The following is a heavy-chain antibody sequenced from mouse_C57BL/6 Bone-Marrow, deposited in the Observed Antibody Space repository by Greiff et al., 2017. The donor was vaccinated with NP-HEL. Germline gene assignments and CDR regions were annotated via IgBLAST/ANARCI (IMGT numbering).Heavy chain of an antibody. D-gene: IGHD1-1*02. V-gene: IGHV1-82*01. CDR1: GYAFSSSW. CDR2: IYPGDGDT. Sequence: VQLQQSGPELVKPGASVKISCKASGYAFSSSWMNWVKQRPGTGLEWIGRIYPGDGDTNYNGKFKGKATLTADKSSSTAYMKLSSRTSEDSAVYVCARAQGYYYGPPGFAYWGQGTLVTVSA. CDR3: ARAQGYYYGPPGFAY. J-gene: IGHJ3*01.